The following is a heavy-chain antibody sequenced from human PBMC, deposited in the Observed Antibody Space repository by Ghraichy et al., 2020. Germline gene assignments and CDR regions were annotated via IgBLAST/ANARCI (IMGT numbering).Heavy chain of an antibody. D-gene: IGHD4-17*01. V-gene: IGHV1-24*01. CDR3: ATGVLMTTASLWYFDL. J-gene: IGHJ2*01. CDR1: GYTLTALS. CDR2: FDPEDGET. Sequence: ASVKVSCKVSGYTLTALSMHWVRQAPGKGLEWMGGFDPEDGETIYAQKFQGRVTMTEDTSTDTAYMELSSLRSEDTAVYYCATGVLMTTASLWYFDLWGRGTLVTVSS.